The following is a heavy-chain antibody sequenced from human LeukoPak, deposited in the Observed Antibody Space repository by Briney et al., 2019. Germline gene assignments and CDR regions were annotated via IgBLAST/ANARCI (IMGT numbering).Heavy chain of an antibody. J-gene: IGHJ5*02. CDR2: IYTSGST. D-gene: IGHD2-2*01. CDR3: ARDGPARNWFDP. CDR1: GGSISSGDYY. V-gene: IGHV4-61*02. Sequence: SQTLSLTCTVSGGSISSGDYYWSWIRQPPGKGLEWIGRIYTSGSTNYNPSLKSRVTMSLDTSKNQFSLKLSSVTAADTAVYYCARDGPARNWFDPWGQGTLVTVSS.